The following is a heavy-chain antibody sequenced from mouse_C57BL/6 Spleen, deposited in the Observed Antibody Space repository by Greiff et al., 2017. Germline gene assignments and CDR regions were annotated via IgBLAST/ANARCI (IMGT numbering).Heavy chain of an antibody. D-gene: IGHD3-1*01. J-gene: IGHJ3*01. CDR3: ARGGYVGAFGY. V-gene: IGHV1-69*02. CDR2: IDPCGGHT. Sequence: VQLQQPGAELVRPGASVKLSCKASGYTFTSYGMSWVKQRPGQGLEWIGEIDPCGGHTYYNQKFKGKATVTADKSSSTAYMELSSLTSEDSAVYFCARGGYVGAFGYWGQGTVVTVSA. CDR1: GYTFTSYG.